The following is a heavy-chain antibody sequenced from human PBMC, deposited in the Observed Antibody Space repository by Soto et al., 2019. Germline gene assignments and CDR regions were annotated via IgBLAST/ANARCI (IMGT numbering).Heavy chain of an antibody. Sequence: QVQLVESGGGVVQPGRSLRLSCAASGFAFHRYGIHWVRQAPGKGLEWVADIWYDGTTKYYADTVKGRFTVARDASENTVYLQMDSLRAGDTAVDYCARDGSGGDWRFFDYWGQGTLVTVSS. J-gene: IGHJ4*02. CDR2: IWYDGTTK. D-gene: IGHD3-10*01. CDR3: ARDGSGGDWRFFDY. V-gene: IGHV3-33*01. CDR1: GFAFHRYG.